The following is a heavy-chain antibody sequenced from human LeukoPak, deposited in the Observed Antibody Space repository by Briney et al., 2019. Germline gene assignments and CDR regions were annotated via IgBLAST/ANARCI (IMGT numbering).Heavy chain of an antibody. J-gene: IGHJ3*02. D-gene: IGHD2-21*01. CDR3: ARRYGGYWASDI. V-gene: IGHV3-74*01. CDR2: INSDGSST. Sequence: GGSLRLSCAASGFTLSHYWMHWVRQAPGKGLVWVSRINSDGSSTSYAVSVKGRFTISRDNAKNTLYLQMNSLRVEDTAVYYCARRYGGYWASDIWGQGAMVTVSS. CDR1: GFTLSHYW.